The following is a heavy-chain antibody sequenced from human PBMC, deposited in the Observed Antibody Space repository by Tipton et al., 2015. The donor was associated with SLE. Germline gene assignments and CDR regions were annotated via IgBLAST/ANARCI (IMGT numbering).Heavy chain of an antibody. J-gene: IGHJ4*02. D-gene: IGHD3-3*01. V-gene: IGHV4-34*01. CDR3: ARGRPYYDFWSGYYFYYFDY. CDR1: GGSIRSYY. Sequence: TLSLTCNVSGGSIRSYYWSWIRQPPGKGLEWIGEINHSGSTNYNPSLKSRVTISVDTSKNQFSLKLSSVTAADTAVYYCARGRPYYDFWSGYYFYYFDYWGQGTLVAVSS. CDR2: INHSGST.